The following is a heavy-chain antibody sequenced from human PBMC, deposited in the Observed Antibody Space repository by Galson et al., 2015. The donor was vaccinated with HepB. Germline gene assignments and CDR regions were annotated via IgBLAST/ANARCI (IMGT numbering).Heavy chain of an antibody. J-gene: IGHJ4*02. Sequence: QSGAEVKKPGESLRISCKGSGYSFTSYWISWVRQMPGKGLEWMGRIDPSDSYTNYSPSFQGHVTISADKSISTAYLQWSSLKASDTAMYYCARSAFRGVIILHPGTHDYWGQGTLVTVSS. CDR1: GYSFTSYW. V-gene: IGHV5-10-1*01. CDR2: IDPSDSYT. CDR3: ARSAFRGVIILHPGTHDY. D-gene: IGHD3-10*01.